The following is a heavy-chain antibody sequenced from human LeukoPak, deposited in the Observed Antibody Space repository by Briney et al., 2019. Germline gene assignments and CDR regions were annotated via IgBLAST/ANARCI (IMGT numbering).Heavy chain of an antibody. Sequence: ASVKVSCKASGYTFRDYLLHWVRQAPGQGLEWMGYINPNSGATLFAPKLQGRVTLTRDTSISTAYMELSRLRSDDTAVYYCARDQGYSGYDYFDYWGQGTLVTVSS. CDR2: INPNSGAT. D-gene: IGHD5-12*01. CDR3: ARDQGYSGYDYFDY. V-gene: IGHV1-2*02. CDR1: GYTFRDYL. J-gene: IGHJ4*02.